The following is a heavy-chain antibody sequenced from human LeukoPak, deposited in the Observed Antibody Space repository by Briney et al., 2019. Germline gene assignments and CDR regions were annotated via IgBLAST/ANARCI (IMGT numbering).Heavy chain of an antibody. CDR2: IYPGDSDT. V-gene: IGHV5-51*01. J-gene: IGHJ5*02. CDR3: ARLLYQRNWFDP. D-gene: IGHD2-8*01. CDR1: GXSFTSYW. Sequence: GESLKISFKGSGXSFTSYWIGWVRQMPGKGLEWMGIIYPGDSDTRYSPSFQGRVTISADKSISTAYLQWSSLKASDTAMYYCARLLYQRNWFDPWGQGTLVTVSS.